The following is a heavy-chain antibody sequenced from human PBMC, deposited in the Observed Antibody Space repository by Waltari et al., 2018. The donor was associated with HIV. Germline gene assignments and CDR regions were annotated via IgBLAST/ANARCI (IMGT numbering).Heavy chain of an antibody. CDR2: INHSGST. CDR3: ARLTRYSSSSGCFDY. D-gene: IGHD6-6*01. CDR1: GGSFSGYY. V-gene: IGHV4-34*01. Sequence: QVQLQQWGAGLLKPSETLSLTCAVYGGSFSGYYWSWIRQPPGKGLEWIGEINHSGSTNYNPSLMSRVTISVDTSKNQFSLKLSSVTAADTAVYYCARLTRYSSSSGCFDYWGQGTLVTVSS. J-gene: IGHJ4*02.